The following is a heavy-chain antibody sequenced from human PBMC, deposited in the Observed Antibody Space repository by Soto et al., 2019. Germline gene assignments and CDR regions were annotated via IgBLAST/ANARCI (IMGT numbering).Heavy chain of an antibody. V-gene: IGHV1-8*01. CDR3: ARGLCTGGTCYGLSFDL. CDR2: MAPFSGNT. CDR1: GYTFTSFD. Sequence: QVQLVQSGAEMKKPGASVKVACKASGYTFTSFDISWLRQATGQGLEWMGWMAPFSGNTGSAQKFQGRISLTRNTSINTAYVELTGLTSDDTAMYYCARGLCTGGTCYGLSFDLWGQGTVVTVSS. J-gene: IGHJ3*01. D-gene: IGHD2-15*01.